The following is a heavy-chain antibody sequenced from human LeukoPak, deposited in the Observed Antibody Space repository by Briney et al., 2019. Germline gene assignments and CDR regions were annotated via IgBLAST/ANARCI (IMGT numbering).Heavy chain of an antibody. J-gene: IGHJ4*02. CDR1: GFTFSSYS. D-gene: IGHD6-19*01. CDR3: ARETDAVAGHFDY. V-gene: IGHV3-21*01. Sequence: PGGSLGLSCAASGFTFSSYSMNWVRQAPGKGLEWVSSISSSSYIYYADSVKGRFTISRDNAKNSLYLQMNSLRAEDTAVYYCARETDAVAGHFDYWGQGTLVTVSS. CDR2: ISSSSYI.